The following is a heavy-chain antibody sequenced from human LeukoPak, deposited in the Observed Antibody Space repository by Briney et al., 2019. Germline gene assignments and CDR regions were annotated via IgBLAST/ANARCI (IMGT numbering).Heavy chain of an antibody. V-gene: IGHV3-74*01. J-gene: IGHJ4*02. CDR2: ISSDGSST. Sequence: GGSLRLSCAASGFTLSSYWMHWVRQGPGKGLVWVSRISSDGSSTIYADSLKGRFTISRDSAENTLYLQMNSLRAEDTAVYYCARYNSGHLDYWGRGTLVTVSS. CDR1: GFTLSSYW. CDR3: ARYNSGHLDY. D-gene: IGHD3-22*01.